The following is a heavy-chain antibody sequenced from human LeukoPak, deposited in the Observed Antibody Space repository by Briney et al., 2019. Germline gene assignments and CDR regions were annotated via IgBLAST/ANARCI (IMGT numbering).Heavy chain of an antibody. V-gene: IGHV4-4*09. CDR1: GGSMSDHY. J-gene: IGHJ6*03. CDR2: IYATGNT. D-gene: IGHD3-10*01. Sequence: SETLSLTCAVSGGSMSDHYWSWIRQTPGTTLEWIGYIYATGNTNYSPSLKGRVTVSLDTSKNHFSLRLRSVTAADTALYYCARHFRRDYPDSGSSQYFHYIDVWGKGTTVVVSS. CDR3: ARHFRRDYPDSGSSQYFHYIDV.